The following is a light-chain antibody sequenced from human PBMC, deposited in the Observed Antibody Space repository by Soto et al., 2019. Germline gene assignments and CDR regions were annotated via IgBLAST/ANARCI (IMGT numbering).Light chain of an antibody. CDR2: EGS. CDR1: SSDVGSCNL. CDR3: CSYAGSSTFFYV. J-gene: IGLJ1*01. Sequence: QSVLTHPASVSGSPAQSITISCTGTSSDVGSCNLVSWYQQHPGKAPKLMIYEGSKRPSGVSNRSSGSKSGNTASLTISGLQAEDEADYYCCSYAGSSTFFYVLGTGTKVTVL. V-gene: IGLV2-23*03.